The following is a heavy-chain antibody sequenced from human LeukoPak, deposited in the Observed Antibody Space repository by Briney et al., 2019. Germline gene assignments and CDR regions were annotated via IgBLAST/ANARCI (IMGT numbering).Heavy chain of an antibody. J-gene: IGHJ6*03. CDR2: IRYTGSNK. CDR3: AKGHSGYADYMDV. Sequence: GGSLRLSCAASGFTFSNYGMHWVRQAPGKGLEWVAFIRYTGSNKYYADSVKGQFTISRDNSKNTLYLQMNSLRAEDTAVYYCAKGHSGYADYMDVWGKGTTVTVSS. V-gene: IGHV3-30*02. D-gene: IGHD5-12*01. CDR1: GFTFSNYG.